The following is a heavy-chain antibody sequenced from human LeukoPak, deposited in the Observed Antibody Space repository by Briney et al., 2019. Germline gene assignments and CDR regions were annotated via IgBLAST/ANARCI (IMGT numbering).Heavy chain of an antibody. V-gene: IGHV1-2*02. D-gene: IGHD6-13*01. CDR3: ARSPSGSKAAKY. J-gene: IGHJ4*02. CDR2: INPNSGGT. CDR1: GYTFTGCY. Sequence: GASVKVSCKASGYTFTGCYMHWVRQAPGQGLEWMGWINPNSGGTNYAQKFQGRVTMTRDTSISTAYMELSRLRSDDTAVYYCARSPSGSKAAKYWGQGTLVTVSS.